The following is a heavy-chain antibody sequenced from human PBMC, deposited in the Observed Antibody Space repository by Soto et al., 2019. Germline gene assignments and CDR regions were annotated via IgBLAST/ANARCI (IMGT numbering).Heavy chain of an antibody. CDR3: ARDLRGSGYFDY. D-gene: IGHD3-22*01. CDR2: IYHSGST. CDR1: GGSISSGGYS. J-gene: IGHJ4*02. V-gene: IGHV4-30-2*01. Sequence: QLQLQESGSGLVKPSQTLSLTCAVSGGSISSGGYSWSWIRQPPGQGLEWIGYIYHSGSTYYNPSLKSRVIISVDRSKTKCSLKLSSVTAADTAVSYFARDLRGSGYFDYWGKGTLVTVSS.